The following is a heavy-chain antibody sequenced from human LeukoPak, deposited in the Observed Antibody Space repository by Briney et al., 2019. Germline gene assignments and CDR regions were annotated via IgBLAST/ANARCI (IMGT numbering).Heavy chain of an antibody. J-gene: IGHJ6*03. D-gene: IGHD3-9*01. CDR3: VQVRYFDWSPKVNYMDV. V-gene: IGHV3-48*01. CDR2: ISSSSSTI. CDR1: GFTFSSYS. Sequence: GGSLRLSCAASGFTFSSYSMNWVRQAPGKGLEWVSYISSSSSTIYYADSVKGRFTISRDNSKNTLYLQMNSLRAEDTAVYYCVQVRYFDWSPKVNYMDVWGKGTTVTVSS.